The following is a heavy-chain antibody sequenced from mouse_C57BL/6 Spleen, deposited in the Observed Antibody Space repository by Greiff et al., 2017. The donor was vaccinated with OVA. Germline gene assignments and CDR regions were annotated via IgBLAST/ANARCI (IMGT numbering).Heavy chain of an antibody. CDR1: GYTFTDYE. Sequence: VQLVESGAELVRPGASVTLSCKASGYTFTDYEMHWVKQTPVHGLEWIGAIDPETGGPAYNQKFKGKAILTADKSSSTAYMELRSLTSEDSAVYYCTRRDYDAMDYWGQGTSVTVSS. CDR2: IDPETGGP. CDR3: TRRDYDAMDY. J-gene: IGHJ4*01. V-gene: IGHV1-15*01.